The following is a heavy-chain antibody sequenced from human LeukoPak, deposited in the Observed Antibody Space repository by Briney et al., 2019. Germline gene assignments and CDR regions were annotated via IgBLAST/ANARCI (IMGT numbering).Heavy chain of an antibody. V-gene: IGHV3-23*01. CDR3: AKAPVTTCRGAYCYPFDY. Sequence: GGSLRLSCGASGFTLSSYAMSWGGQAPGKGLEWVCSISDRGNTYHADSVKGRFTISRHSSKNTLLLQMNRLRPEDAPVYYCAKAPVTTCRGAYCYPFDYWGQGPLVTVSS. J-gene: IGHJ4*02. CDR2: ISDRGNT. CDR1: GFTLSSYA. D-gene: IGHD2-21*01.